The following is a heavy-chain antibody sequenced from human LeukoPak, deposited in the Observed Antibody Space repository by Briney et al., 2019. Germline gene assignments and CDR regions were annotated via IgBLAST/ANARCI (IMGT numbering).Heavy chain of an antibody. Sequence: SSETLSLTCAVYGGSFSGYYWSWIRQPPGKGLEWIGEINHSGSTNYNPSLKSRVTISVDTSKNQFSPKLSSVTAADTAVYYCARVRGYSYGYYMDVWGKGTTVTVSS. CDR2: INHSGST. CDR3: ARVRGYSYGYYMDV. V-gene: IGHV4-34*01. D-gene: IGHD5-18*01. CDR1: GGSFSGYY. J-gene: IGHJ6*03.